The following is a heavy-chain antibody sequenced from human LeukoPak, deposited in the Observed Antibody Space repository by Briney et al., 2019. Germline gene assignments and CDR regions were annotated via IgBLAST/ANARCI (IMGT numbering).Heavy chain of an antibody. CDR1: GGSFSGYY. D-gene: IGHD4-17*01. J-gene: IGHJ4*02. Sequence: PSETLSLTCAVYGGSFSGYYWSWIRQPPGKGLEWIGEINHSGSTNYNPSLKSRVTISVDTSKNQFSLKLSSVTAADTAVYYCARAKTGDYGDPTVDYWGQGTLVTVSS. V-gene: IGHV4-34*01. CDR2: INHSGST. CDR3: ARAKTGDYGDPTVDY.